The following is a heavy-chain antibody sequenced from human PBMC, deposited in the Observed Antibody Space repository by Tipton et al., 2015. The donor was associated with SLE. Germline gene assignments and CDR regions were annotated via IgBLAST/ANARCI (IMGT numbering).Heavy chain of an antibody. D-gene: IGHD3-16*01. Sequence: SLRLSCAASGVTFSSRGIHWVRQAPGKGLEWVALVPYDGSKKYYADSVKGRFTISRDNSRNTVYLQMSTLRAEDTAVYYCARDSGLGEQYDQHHFDFWGQGTLVTVSS. CDR2: VPYDGSKK. V-gene: IGHV3-30*19. CDR3: ARDSGLGEQYDQHHFDF. CDR1: GVTFSSRG. J-gene: IGHJ4*02.